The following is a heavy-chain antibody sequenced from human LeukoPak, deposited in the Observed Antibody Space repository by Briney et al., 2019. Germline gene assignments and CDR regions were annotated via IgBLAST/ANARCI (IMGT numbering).Heavy chain of an antibody. CDR3: ARAQLNLLVDFGMDV. D-gene: IGHD1-1*01. CDR1: GGSITTYY. J-gene: IGHJ6*02. Sequence: SETLSLTCTVSGGSITTYYWTWIRQPPGRGLEWVGYINYSGSTNYNPSLKSRVTISVDTSKNQFSLKLSSVTAADTAVYYCARAQLNLLVDFGMDVWGQGTTVTVSS. V-gene: IGHV4-59*01. CDR2: INYSGST.